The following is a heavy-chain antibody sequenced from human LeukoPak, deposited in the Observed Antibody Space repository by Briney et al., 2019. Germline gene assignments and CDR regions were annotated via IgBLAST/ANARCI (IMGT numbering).Heavy chain of an antibody. Sequence: GGSLRLSCAASGFTFGSYCMSWVRQAPGDGLEWVSFITPNADRTSYADSVEGRFTISRDNPRNTLYMQTNSLRDEDTALYYCAIMHGYYDGSGYWVQWGQGTLVTVSS. CDR1: GFTFGSYC. CDR3: AIMHGYYDGSGYWVQ. D-gene: IGHD3-22*01. J-gene: IGHJ1*01. V-gene: IGHV3-23*01. CDR2: ITPNADRT.